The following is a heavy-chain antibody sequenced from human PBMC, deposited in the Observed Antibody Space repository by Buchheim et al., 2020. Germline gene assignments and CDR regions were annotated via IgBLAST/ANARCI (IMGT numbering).Heavy chain of an antibody. J-gene: IGHJ5*02. CDR1: GGSFSGYY. CDR2: INHSGST. V-gene: IGHV4-34*01. Sequence: QVQLQQWGAGLLKPSETLSLTCAVYGGSFSGYYWSWIRQPPGKGLEWIGEINHSGSTNYNPSLKSRVTISVDTSKNQFSLKLSSVTAADTAVYYCARGETTPPDSLRFLEWLFRRPVFDPWGQGTL. CDR3: ARGETTPPDSLRFLEWLFRRPVFDP. D-gene: IGHD3-3*01.